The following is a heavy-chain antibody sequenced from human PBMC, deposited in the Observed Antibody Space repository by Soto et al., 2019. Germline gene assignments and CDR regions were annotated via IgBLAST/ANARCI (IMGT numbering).Heavy chain of an antibody. Sequence: EASVKVSFKASGGTFSSYAISWVRQAPGQGLEWMGGIIPIFGTANYAQKFQGRVTITADESTSTAYMELSSLRSEDTAVYYCARGGVRGVIGYYCMDVWGQGTTVTVSS. CDR2: IIPIFGTA. V-gene: IGHV1-69*13. J-gene: IGHJ6*02. CDR3: ARGGVRGVIGYYCMDV. D-gene: IGHD3-10*01. CDR1: GGTFSSYA.